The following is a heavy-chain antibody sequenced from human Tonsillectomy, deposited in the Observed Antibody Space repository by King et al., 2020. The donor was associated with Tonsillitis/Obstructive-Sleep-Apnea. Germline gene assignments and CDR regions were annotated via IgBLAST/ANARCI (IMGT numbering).Heavy chain of an antibody. D-gene: IGHD6-13*01. J-gene: IGHJ5*02. Sequence: VQLVESGGGLVKPGGSLRLSCAASGFTFSSYSMNWVRQAPGKGLEWVSSISSSSSYIYYADSVKGRFTISRDNAKNSLYLQMNSLRAEDTAVYYCARDRLLAAAGIDDWFDPWGQGTLVTVSS. CDR1: GFTFSSYS. V-gene: IGHV3-21*01. CDR2: ISSSSSYI. CDR3: ARDRLLAAAGIDDWFDP.